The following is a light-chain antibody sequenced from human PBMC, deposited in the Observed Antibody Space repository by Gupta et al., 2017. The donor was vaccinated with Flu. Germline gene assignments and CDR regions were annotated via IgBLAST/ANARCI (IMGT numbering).Light chain of an antibody. J-gene: IGKJ4*01. CDR1: QSVGNN. CDR3: QQYNDWSPLT. CDR2: GAS. Sequence: ATLSVSPGERATVSCRASQSVGNNIAWYQQKPGQAPRLLIYGASTRATDIPGRFSGSGSGTEFTLTISGLQSEDSALYYCQQYNDWSPLTFG. V-gene: IGKV3-15*01.